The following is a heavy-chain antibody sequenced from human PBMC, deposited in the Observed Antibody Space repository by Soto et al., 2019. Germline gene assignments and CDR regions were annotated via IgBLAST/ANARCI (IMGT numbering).Heavy chain of an antibody. CDR1: GYTFTSYG. D-gene: IGHD3-10*01. J-gene: IGHJ4*02. CDR2: ISAYNGNT. CDR3: AREAYYYGSGSYYKMGFDY. V-gene: IGHV1-18*01. Sequence: QVQLEQSGAEVKKPGASVKVSCKASGYTFTSYGISWVRQAPGQGLEWMGWISAYNGNTNYAQKLQGRVTMTTDTSTSTAYMELRSLRSDDTAVYYCAREAYYYGSGSYYKMGFDYWGQGTLVTVSS.